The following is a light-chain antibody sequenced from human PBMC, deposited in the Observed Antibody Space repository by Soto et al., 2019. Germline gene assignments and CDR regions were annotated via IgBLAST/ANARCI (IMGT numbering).Light chain of an antibody. J-gene: IGKJ1*01. CDR2: AAS. CDR3: QQSYSTLPWT. CDR1: QSISSY. Sequence: DIQMTQSPSSLYASVGDRVTITCRARQSISSYLNWYQQKPGKAPKLLIYAASSLQSGVPSRFSGSGSGTDFTLTISSLQPEDFATYYCQQSYSTLPWTFGQGTKVEIK. V-gene: IGKV1-39*01.